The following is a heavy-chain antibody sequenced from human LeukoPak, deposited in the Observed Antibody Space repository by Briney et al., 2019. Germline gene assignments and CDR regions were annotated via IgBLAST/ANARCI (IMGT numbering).Heavy chain of an antibody. V-gene: IGHV4-38-2*02. D-gene: IGHD1-26*01. CDR2: IYHSGNT. Sequence: SETLSLTCTVSGYSISSGYYWGWIRQPPGKGLEWIGSIYHSGNTYYNPSLKSRVTISVDTSKNQFSLKLSAVTAADTAVYYCASGSYYDYWGQGTLVTVSS. J-gene: IGHJ4*02. CDR1: GYSISSGYY. CDR3: ASGSYYDY.